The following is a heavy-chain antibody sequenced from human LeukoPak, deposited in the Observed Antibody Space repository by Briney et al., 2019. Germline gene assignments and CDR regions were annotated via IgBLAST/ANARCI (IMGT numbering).Heavy chain of an antibody. CDR1: GFTFSSYA. Sequence: GGSLRLSCVASGFTFSSYAMDWVRQAPGKGLEWVSCISTSGSTTYYADSVKGRFTISRDNAKNSLFLQMNTLTAEDTAVYYCARGALHVFDYWGQGTPVTVSS. D-gene: IGHD3-10*02. CDR2: ISTSGSTT. J-gene: IGHJ4*02. V-gene: IGHV3-48*03. CDR3: ARGALHVFDY.